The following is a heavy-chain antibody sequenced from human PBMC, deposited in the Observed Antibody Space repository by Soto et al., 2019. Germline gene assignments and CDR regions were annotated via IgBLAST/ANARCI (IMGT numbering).Heavy chain of an antibody. CDR2: ISGSGGST. CDR3: AKEIGLPTYYDFWSGYSHDAFDI. Sequence: PGGSLRLSCAASGFTFSSYAMSWVRQAPGKGLEWVSAISGSGGSTYYADSVKDRFTISRDNSKNTLYLQMNSLRAEDTAVYYCAKEIGLPTYYDFWSGYSHDAFDIWGQGTMVTVSS. CDR1: GFTFSSYA. J-gene: IGHJ3*02. D-gene: IGHD3-3*01. V-gene: IGHV3-23*01.